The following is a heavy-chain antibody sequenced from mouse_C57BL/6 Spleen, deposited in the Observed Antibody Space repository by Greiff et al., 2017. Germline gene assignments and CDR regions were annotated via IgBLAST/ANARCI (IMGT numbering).Heavy chain of an antibody. Sequence: EVMLVESGGGLVQPKGSLKLSCAASGFTFNTYAMPWVRQAPGQGLAWVARIRSKSSNYATYYADSVKDRFTISRDDSQSMLYLQMHNLKTEDTAMYNCVRDPYNEAMDYWGQGTSVTVSS. J-gene: IGHJ4*01. V-gene: IGHV10-3*01. CDR3: VRDPYNEAMDY. CDR1: GFTFNTYA. CDR2: IRSKSSNYAT. D-gene: IGHD2-10*01.